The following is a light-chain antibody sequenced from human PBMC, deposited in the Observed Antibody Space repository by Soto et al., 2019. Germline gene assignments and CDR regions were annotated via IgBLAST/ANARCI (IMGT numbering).Light chain of an antibody. CDR1: QYIHTH. CDR3: QTYDKAPWT. CDR2: GAS. J-gene: IGKJ1*01. V-gene: IGKV1-27*01. Sequence: DIQMTQSPSSLSASVGDRVTITCRASQYIHTHLAWYQQQPGNSTKLLVYGASTLHSGVPSRFSASGSGTDFILTISSLQSEDVSTYYCQTYDKAPWTFGPGTRV.